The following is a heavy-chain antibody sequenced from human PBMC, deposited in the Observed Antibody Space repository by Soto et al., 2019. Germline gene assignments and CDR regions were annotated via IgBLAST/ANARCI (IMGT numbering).Heavy chain of an antibody. CDR3: ARVGSYGGY. CDR2: IDTDGSNT. J-gene: IGHJ4*02. CDR1: GFTFINYW. D-gene: IGHD3-10*01. V-gene: IGHV3-74*01. Sequence: EVQLVESGGGLVQPGGSLRLSCAASGFTFINYWMYWVRQAPGKRLVWVSRIDTDGSNTNYADSVKGRFTISRGNAKNTLYPQTNSRRVEDTALYYCARVGSYGGYWGRGTLVTVCS.